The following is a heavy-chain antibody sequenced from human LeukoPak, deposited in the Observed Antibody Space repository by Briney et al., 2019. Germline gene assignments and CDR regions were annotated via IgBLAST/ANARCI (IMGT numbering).Heavy chain of an antibody. V-gene: IGHV3-7*03. CDR1: GFPFSSYS. D-gene: IGHD6-13*01. Sequence: PGGSLRLSCAASGFPFSSYSMTWVRQAPGKGLEWVANIKPDGTTKFYVDSVKGQFTISRDNALNSLYLQMNSLRAEDTAIYYCARSIPYGTTWYGRSDYWGQGTLVTVSS. J-gene: IGHJ4*02. CDR3: ARSIPYGTTWYGRSDY. CDR2: IKPDGTTK.